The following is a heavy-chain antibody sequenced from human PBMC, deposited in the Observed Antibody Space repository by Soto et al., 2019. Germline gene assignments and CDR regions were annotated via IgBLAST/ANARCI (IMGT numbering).Heavy chain of an antibody. D-gene: IGHD2-2*01. Sequence: QVQLVQSGAEVKKPGASVKVSCKASGYTFTSYGISWVRQAPGQGLEWMGWISAYNGNTNYAQKLQGRVTMTTDTTTSTAYMERRSRRTDDTAVYYCAREARYCSSTSCPWTSWGQGTMVTVSS. CDR1: GYTFTSYG. CDR2: ISAYNGNT. J-gene: IGHJ3*01. CDR3: AREARYCSSTSCPWTS. V-gene: IGHV1-18*04.